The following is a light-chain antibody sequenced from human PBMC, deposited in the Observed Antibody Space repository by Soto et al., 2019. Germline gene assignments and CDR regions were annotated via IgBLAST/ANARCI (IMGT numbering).Light chain of an antibody. V-gene: IGLV1-47*02. CDR2: SNN. Sequence: QSVLTQPPSASGTPGQRVTISCSGSSSNIGSNYVYWYQQPPGTAPKLLIYSNNQRPSGVPDRFSGSKSGTSASLAISGLRSEDEADYYCAAWDDSLSGHVVFGGGTQLTVL. J-gene: IGLJ2*01. CDR1: SSNIGSNY. CDR3: AAWDDSLSGHVV.